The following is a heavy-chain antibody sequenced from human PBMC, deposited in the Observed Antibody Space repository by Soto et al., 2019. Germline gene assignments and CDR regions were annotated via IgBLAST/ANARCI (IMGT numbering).Heavy chain of an antibody. D-gene: IGHD5-18*01. CDR1: GGTFSSYA. CDR2: IIPIFNAT. Sequence: RQAFGGTFSSYAISWVGQAPGQGLEWMGGIIPIFNATPYAQKFQGRVTITADESTSTAYMELSSLRSEDTAVYYSARIPRDSFPTSDDLDSWGQGTLVTVSS. CDR3: ARIPRDSFPTSDDLDS. J-gene: IGHJ4*02. V-gene: IGHV1-69*01.